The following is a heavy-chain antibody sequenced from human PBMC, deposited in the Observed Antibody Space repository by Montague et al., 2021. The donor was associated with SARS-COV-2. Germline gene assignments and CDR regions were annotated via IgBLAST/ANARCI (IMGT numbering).Heavy chain of an antibody. D-gene: IGHD1-1*01. J-gene: IGHJ6*02. V-gene: IGHV6-1*01. CDR3: TSGREGNYNVMDV. Sequence: CAISGDSVFRNSATWDWVRDSLSRGLEWLGRTYYRTKWYNDYAVXVRGRVTINPDTSKNQFSLQLNSVTPEDTAIYYCTSGREGNYNVMDVWGQGTTVTVSS. CDR2: TYYRTKWYN. CDR1: GDSVFRNSAT.